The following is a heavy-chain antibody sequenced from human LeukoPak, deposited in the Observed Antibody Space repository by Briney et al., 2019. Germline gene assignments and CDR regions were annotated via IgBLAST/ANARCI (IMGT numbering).Heavy chain of an antibody. J-gene: IGHJ3*02. CDR2: ISGSGGST. CDR1: GFTFSSYA. Sequence: GGSLRLSCAASGFTFSSYAMSWFRQAPGKGLEWVSAISGSGGSTYYADSVKGRFTISRDNSKNTLYLQMNSLRAEDTAVYYCAKESGCSSTSCYDEEGADAFDIWGQGTMVTVSS. V-gene: IGHV3-23*01. CDR3: AKESGCSSTSCYDEEGADAFDI. D-gene: IGHD2-2*01.